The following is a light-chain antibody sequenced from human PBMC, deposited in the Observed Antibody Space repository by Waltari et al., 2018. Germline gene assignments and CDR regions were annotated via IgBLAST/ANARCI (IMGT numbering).Light chain of an antibody. CDR1: NIGTYS. V-gene: IGLV3-21*04. J-gene: IGLJ1*01. Sequence: TCGGDNIGTYSVHWYQQKAGQAPVLVIFYDRDRPSGIPDRFSGSNSGNTATLTISRVEAGDEARYYCHVWHPHVDPGVFGTGTEVTVL. CDR2: YDR. CDR3: HVWHPHVDPGV.